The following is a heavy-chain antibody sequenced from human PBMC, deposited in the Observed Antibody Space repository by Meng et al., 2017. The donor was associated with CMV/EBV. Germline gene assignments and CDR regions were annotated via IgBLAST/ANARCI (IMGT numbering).Heavy chain of an antibody. Sequence: QVQRVQSGAEVKKPGTSVKVSCKASGVTFSSYAISWVRQAPGQGLEWMRGLIPIFGTANYAQKFQGRVTITADESTSTAYMELSSLRSEDTAVYYCAREGALAYFDYWGQGTLVTVSS. V-gene: IGHV1-69*12. CDR2: LIPIFGTA. J-gene: IGHJ4*02. CDR1: GVTFSSYA. CDR3: AREGALAYFDY. D-gene: IGHD5-12*01.